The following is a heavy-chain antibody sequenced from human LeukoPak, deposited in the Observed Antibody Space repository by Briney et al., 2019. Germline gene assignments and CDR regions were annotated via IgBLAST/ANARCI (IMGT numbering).Heavy chain of an antibody. CDR1: GGSFSGYY. CDR3: ARKDRGYSYGNSD. Sequence: SETLSLTCAVYGGSFSGYYWSWIRQPPGKGLEWIGGINHSGSTNCNPSLKSRVTISVDTSKNQFSLKLSSVTAADTAVYYCARKDRGYSYGNSDWGQGTLVTVSS. V-gene: IGHV4-34*01. D-gene: IGHD5-18*01. CDR2: INHSGST. J-gene: IGHJ4*02.